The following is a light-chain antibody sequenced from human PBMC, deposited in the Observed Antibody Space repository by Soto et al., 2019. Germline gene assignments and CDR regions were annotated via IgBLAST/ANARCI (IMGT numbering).Light chain of an antibody. CDR1: SSDVGSYNL. V-gene: IGLV2-23*01. J-gene: IGLJ1*01. Sequence: SVLPQPASVSGSPGQSITISCTGTSSDVGSYNLVSWYQQHPGKAPKLMIYEGSKRPSGVSNRFSGFKSGNTASLTISGLHAEDEADYYCCSYAGSSNLYVFGTGTKVTVL. CDR3: CSYAGSSNLYV. CDR2: EGS.